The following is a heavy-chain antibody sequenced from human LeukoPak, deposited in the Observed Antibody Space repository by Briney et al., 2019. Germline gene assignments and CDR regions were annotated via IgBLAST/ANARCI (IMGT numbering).Heavy chain of an antibody. J-gene: IGHJ5*02. Sequence: GGSLRLSCAASGFTVSSNYMSWVRQAPGKGLEWVSAISGSGGSTYYADSVKGRFTISRDNSKNTLYLQMNSLRAEDTAVYYCAKDLRSVDYPWGQGTLVTVSS. CDR1: GFTVSSNY. CDR3: AKDLRSVDYP. D-gene: IGHD3-3*01. V-gene: IGHV3-23*01. CDR2: ISGSGGST.